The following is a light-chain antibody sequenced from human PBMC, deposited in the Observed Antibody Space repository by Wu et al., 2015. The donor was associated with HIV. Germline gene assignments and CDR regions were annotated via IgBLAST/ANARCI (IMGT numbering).Light chain of an antibody. V-gene: IGKV3-20*01. CDR1: QSVSSSY. CDR2: VHP. Sequence: ATLSCRASQSVSSSYLAWYQXKPGQAPRLLIYVHPAGAGIPDRFRGSGSGTDFTLTVNRLEPEDFAVYYCQQYGSSPYSFGQGTKLEIK. CDR3: QQYGSSPYS. J-gene: IGKJ2*03.